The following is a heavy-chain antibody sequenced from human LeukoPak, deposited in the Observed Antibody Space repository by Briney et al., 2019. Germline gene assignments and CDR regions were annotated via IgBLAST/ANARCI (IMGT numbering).Heavy chain of an antibody. Sequence: SETLSLTCAVYGGSFSGYYWSWIRQPPGKGLEWIGEINHSGSTNYNPSLKSRVTISVDTSKNQFSLKLSSVTAADTAVYYCARGGVPDYWGQGTLVTVSS. D-gene: IGHD2-2*01. CDR2: INHSGST. CDR3: ARGGVPDY. CDR1: GGSFSGYY. V-gene: IGHV4-34*01. J-gene: IGHJ4*02.